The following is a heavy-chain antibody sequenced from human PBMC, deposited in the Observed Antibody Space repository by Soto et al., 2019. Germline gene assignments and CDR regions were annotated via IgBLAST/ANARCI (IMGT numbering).Heavy chain of an antibody. CDR3: ARRYSGYGDY. D-gene: IGHD5-12*01. CDR2: IYFSGSA. J-gene: IGHJ4*02. Sequence: GSLRLSCAASGFTFGSYSMNWVRQAPGKGLEWIGYIYFSGSANYNPSLKSRVTISVDTSKNQFSLKLSSVTAADTAVYYCARRYSGYGDYWGQGTLVTVSS. CDR1: GFTFGSYS. V-gene: IGHV4-59*08.